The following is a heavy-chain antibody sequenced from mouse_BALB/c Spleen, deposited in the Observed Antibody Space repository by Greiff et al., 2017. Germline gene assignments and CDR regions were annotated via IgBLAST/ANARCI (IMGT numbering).Heavy chain of an antibody. CDR2: IDPFNGGT. V-gene: IGHV1-28*01. J-gene: IGHJ2*01. CDR3: ARRRSWDEEGYYFDY. Sequence: EVQLQQSGPELMKPGASVKISCKASGYSFTSYYMHWVKQSHGKSLEWIGYIDPFNGGTSYNQKFKGKATLTVDKSSSTAYMHLSSLTSEDSAVYYCARRRSWDEEGYYFDYWGQGTTLTVSS. CDR1: GYSFTSYY. D-gene: IGHD4-1*01.